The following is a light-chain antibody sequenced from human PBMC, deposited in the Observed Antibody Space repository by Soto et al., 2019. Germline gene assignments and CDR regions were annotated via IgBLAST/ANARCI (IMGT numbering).Light chain of an antibody. Sequence: EIVLTHSPATLSLSPWERATLSGRASQSIRTFLAWYQHRPGQAPRLLIYDASDRATGIPARFSGSGSGTDFTLTISSLEPEDFAVYYCQQYGSSTWTFGQGTKV. V-gene: IGKV3-11*01. J-gene: IGKJ1*01. CDR3: QQYGSSTWT. CDR1: QSIRTF. CDR2: DAS.